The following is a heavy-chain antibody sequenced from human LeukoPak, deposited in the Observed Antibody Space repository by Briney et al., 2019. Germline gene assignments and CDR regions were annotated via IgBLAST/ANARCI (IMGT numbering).Heavy chain of an antibody. D-gene: IGHD2-15*01. CDR2: INPNSGGT. CDR3: ARTSGWSEVYFDY. CDR1: RYTFTGYY. V-gene: IGHV1-2*02. J-gene: IGHJ4*02. Sequence: ASVKVSCKASRYTFTGYYMHWVRQAPGQGLEWMGWINPNSGGTNYAQKFQGRVTMTRDTSISTAYMELSRLRSDDTAVYYCARTSGWSEVYFDYWGQGTLVTVSS.